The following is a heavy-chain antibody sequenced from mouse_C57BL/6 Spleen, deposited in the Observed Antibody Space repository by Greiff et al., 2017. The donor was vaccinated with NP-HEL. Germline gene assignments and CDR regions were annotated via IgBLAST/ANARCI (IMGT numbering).Heavy chain of an antibody. J-gene: IGHJ3*01. CDR3: ARRAANWVWFAY. Sequence: QVQLKQPGAELVKPGASVKLSCKASGYTFTSYWMHWVKQRPGQGLEWIGMIHPNSGSTNYNEKFKSKATLTVDKSSSTAYMQLSSLTSEDSAVYYCARRAANWVWFAYWGQGTLVTVSA. CDR1: GYTFTSYW. D-gene: IGHD4-1*01. V-gene: IGHV1-64*01. CDR2: IHPNSGST.